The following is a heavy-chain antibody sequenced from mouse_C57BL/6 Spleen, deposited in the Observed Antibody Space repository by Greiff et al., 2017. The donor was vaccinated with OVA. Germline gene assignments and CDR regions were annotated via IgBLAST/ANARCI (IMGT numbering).Heavy chain of an antibody. CDR3: TTRAFSDWYFDV. J-gene: IGHJ1*03. V-gene: IGHV14-1*01. D-gene: IGHD3-3*01. CDR1: GFNIKDYY. CDR2: IDPEDGDT. Sequence: VQLQQSGAELVRPGASVKLSCTASGFNIKDYYMHWVKQRPEQGLEWIGRIDPEDGDTEYAPKFHGKATMTADTSSNTAYLQLSSLTSEDTAVYYCTTRAFSDWYFDVWGTGTTVTVSS.